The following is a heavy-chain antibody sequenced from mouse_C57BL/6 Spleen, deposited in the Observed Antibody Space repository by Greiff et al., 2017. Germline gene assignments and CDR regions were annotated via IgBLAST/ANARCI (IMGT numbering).Heavy chain of an antibody. CDR2: ISSGGSYT. J-gene: IGHJ4*01. CDR3: ARGAIYYDYDEDAMDY. V-gene: IGHV5-6*01. D-gene: IGHD2-4*01. Sequence: EVQRVESGGDLVKPGGSLKLSCAASGFTFSSYGMSWVRQTPDKRLEWVATISSGGSYTYYPDSVKGRFTISRDNAKNTLYLQMSSLKSEDTAMYYCARGAIYYDYDEDAMDYWGQGTSVTVSS. CDR1: GFTFSSYG.